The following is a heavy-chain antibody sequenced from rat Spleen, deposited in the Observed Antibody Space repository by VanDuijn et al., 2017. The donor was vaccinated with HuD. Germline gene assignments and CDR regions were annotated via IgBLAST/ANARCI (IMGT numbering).Heavy chain of an antibody. CDR1: GFSLTSYN. Sequence: QVQLKESGPGLVQSSQTLSLTCTVAGFSLTSYNVHWVRQPPGKGLEWMGVIWSHGGIDYNSAIKSRLSISRDNSKSQVFLKMNSLQTEDTAMYFCARGSVFFDYWGQGVMVTVSS. V-gene: IGHV2-41*01. CDR3: ARGSVFFDY. J-gene: IGHJ2*01. CDR2: IWSHGGI.